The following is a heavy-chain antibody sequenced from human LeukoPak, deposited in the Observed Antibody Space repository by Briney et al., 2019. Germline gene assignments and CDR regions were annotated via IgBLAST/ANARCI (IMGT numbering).Heavy chain of an antibody. CDR3: ARVSGAYSSSPFDY. CDR1: GGTFSRYA. V-gene: IGHV1-69*05. J-gene: IGHJ4*02. D-gene: IGHD6-6*01. Sequence: ASVKVSCKASGGTFSRYAISWVRQAPGQGLEWRGGIIPIFGTANYAQKFQGRATITTAESTSTAYVELSSLRSEDTAVYYCARVSGAYSSSPFDYWGQGTLVTVSS. CDR2: IIPIFGTA.